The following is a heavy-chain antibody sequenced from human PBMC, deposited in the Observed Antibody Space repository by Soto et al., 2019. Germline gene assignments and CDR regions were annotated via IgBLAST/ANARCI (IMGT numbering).Heavy chain of an antibody. CDR2: IKSKTDGGTT. V-gene: IGHV3-15*07. CDR1: GFTFSNAW. CDR3: TTETVTYYYDSSGYYYRY. D-gene: IGHD3-22*01. Sequence: GGSLRLSCAASGFTFSNAWMNWVRQAPGKGLEWVGRIKSKTDGGTTDYAAPVKGRLTISRDDSKNTLYLQMNSLKTEDTAVYYCTTETVTYYYDSSGYYYRYWGQGTLVTVSS. J-gene: IGHJ4*02.